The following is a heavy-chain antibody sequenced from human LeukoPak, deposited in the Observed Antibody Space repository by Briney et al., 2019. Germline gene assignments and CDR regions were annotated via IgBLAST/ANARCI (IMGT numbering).Heavy chain of an antibody. CDR2: IKSKTDGGTT. V-gene: IGHV3-15*01. CDR3: TTVGTYYYDSSGYWAWIDY. CDR1: GFTFSNAW. J-gene: IGHJ4*02. D-gene: IGHD3-22*01. Sequence: GGSLRLSCAASGFTFSNAWMSWVRQAPGKGLEWVGRIKSKTDGGTTDYAAPVKGRFTISRDDSKNTLYLRMNSLKTEDTAVYYCTTVGTYYYDSSGYWAWIDYWGQGTLVTVSS.